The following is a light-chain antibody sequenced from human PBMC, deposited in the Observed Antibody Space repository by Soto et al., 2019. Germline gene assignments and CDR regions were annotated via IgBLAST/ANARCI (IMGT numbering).Light chain of an antibody. CDR1: QSVSSRY. Sequence: ETVLTQSPGTLSLSPGERATLSCRASQSVSSRYLAWYQQKHGQAPRLLIYGASSRATGIPDRFSGSGSGTEFTLTISRLDAEDFAVYYCQQYITSPPMYTFGQGTKLEIK. V-gene: IGKV3-20*01. J-gene: IGKJ2*01. CDR3: QQYITSPPMYT. CDR2: GAS.